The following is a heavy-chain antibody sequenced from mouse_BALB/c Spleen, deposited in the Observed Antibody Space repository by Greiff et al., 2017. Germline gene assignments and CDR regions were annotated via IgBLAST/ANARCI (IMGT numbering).Heavy chain of an antibody. CDR2: INPSNGGT. CDR3: TIRQGYAMDY. J-gene: IGHJ4*01. Sequence: QVQLKQSGAELVKPGASVKLSCKASGYTFTSYYMYWVKQRPGQGLEWIGEINPSNGGTNFNEKFKSKATLTVDKSSSTAYMQLSSLTSEDSAVYYCTIRQGYAMDYWGQGTSVTVSS. CDR1: GYTFTSYY. V-gene: IGHV1S16*01.